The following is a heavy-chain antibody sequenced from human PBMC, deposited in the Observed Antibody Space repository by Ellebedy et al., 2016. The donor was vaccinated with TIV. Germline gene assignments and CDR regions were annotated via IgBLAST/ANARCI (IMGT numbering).Heavy chain of an antibody. CDR2: IYYSSNT. D-gene: IGHD6-19*01. Sequence: MPSETLSLTCTVSGGSISSYFWTWIRQPPGKGLEWLGDIYYSSNTYYNPSLKSRASMSVDTSNNHLSLRLNSVTAADTAVYYCVRGRGIAVAGTYEDTWFDPWGQGTLVTVSS. CDR1: GGSISSYF. V-gene: IGHV4-59*01. CDR3: VRGRGIAVAGTYEDTWFDP. J-gene: IGHJ5*02.